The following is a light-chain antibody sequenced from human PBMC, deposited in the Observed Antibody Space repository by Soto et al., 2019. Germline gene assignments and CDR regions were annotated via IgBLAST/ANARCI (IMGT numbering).Light chain of an antibody. CDR1: SSNIGAGRD. CDR2: GNN. CDR3: QSFDSSLSAYV. J-gene: IGLJ1*01. V-gene: IGLV1-40*01. Sequence: QSVLTQPPSVSGAPGQRVTISCTGSSSNIGAGRDVHWYQQLPGTAPRLLIYGNNNRPSGVPDRFSASKSGTSASLAITGLQAEDEADFYCQSFDSSLSAYVFGTGTKPTVL.